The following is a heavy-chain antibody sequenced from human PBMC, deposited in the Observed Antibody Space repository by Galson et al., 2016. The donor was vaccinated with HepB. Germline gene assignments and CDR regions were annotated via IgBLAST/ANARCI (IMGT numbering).Heavy chain of an antibody. Sequence: SLRLSCAASGFAFTNYWMNWARQAPGKGLVWVSRISGDGSRVNYADFVKGRVTLSRDNAKNTLYLQMNSLRAEDTAVYYCARDIYGPTYFYYYGLDVWGEGTTVTVSA. D-gene: IGHD2/OR15-2a*01. CDR1: GFAFTNYW. V-gene: IGHV3-74*01. CDR3: ARDIYGPTYFYYYGLDV. J-gene: IGHJ6*04. CDR2: ISGDGSRV.